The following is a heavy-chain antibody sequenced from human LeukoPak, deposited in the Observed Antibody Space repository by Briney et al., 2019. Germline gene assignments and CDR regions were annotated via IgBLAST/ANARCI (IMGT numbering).Heavy chain of an antibody. CDR1: GFTFSNYD. CDR3: ARDPLIGYSSSWGLDY. CDR2: ISTAGDT. V-gene: IGHV3-13*01. Sequence: GGSLRLSCAASGFTFSNYDMHWVRQATGKGLEWVSAISTAGDTYYPGSVKGRFTISRDNAKNSLYLQMNSLGAEDTAAYYCARDPLIGYSSSWGLDYWGQGTLVTVSS. D-gene: IGHD6-13*01. J-gene: IGHJ4*02.